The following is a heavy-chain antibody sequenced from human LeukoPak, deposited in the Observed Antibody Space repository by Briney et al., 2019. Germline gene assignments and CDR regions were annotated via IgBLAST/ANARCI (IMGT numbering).Heavy chain of an antibody. CDR2: ISGSGGST. J-gene: IGHJ4*02. CDR3: AKALLTGEGFDY. D-gene: IGHD7-27*01. V-gene: IGHV3-23*01. Sequence: GGSLRLSCATSGFNFDDYAMHWVRQAPGKGLEWVSAISGSGGSTYYADSVKGRFTISRDNSKNTLYLQMNSLRAEDTALYYRAKALLTGEGFDYWGQGTLVTVSS. CDR1: GFNFDDYA.